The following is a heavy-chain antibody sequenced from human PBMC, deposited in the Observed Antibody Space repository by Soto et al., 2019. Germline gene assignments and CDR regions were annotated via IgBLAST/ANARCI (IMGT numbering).Heavy chain of an antibody. Sequence: QVQLVQSGAEVKKPGASVKVSCKASGYTFTSYDISWVRQAPGQGLEWMGWISVYNGNTNYAQKLQGRVTMTTDTSTSTAYMELRSLRSDDTAVYYCARTHYYGSGRETSYFDYWGQGTLVTVSS. CDR3: ARTHYYGSGRETSYFDY. CDR2: ISVYNGNT. D-gene: IGHD3-10*01. J-gene: IGHJ4*02. CDR1: GYTFTSYD. V-gene: IGHV1-18*01.